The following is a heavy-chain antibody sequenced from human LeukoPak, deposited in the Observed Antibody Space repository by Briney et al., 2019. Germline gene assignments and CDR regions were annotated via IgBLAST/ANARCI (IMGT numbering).Heavy chain of an antibody. CDR2: IKWNGGST. CDR3: AIFSGSYSN. J-gene: IGHJ4*02. Sequence: PGGSLRLSCAASGFTFVDYGMSWVRQAPGKGLEWVSSIKWNGGSTGYADSVKGRFTISRDNAKNSLYLQMNSLRAEDTAVYYCAIFSGSYSNWGQGILVTVSS. V-gene: IGHV3-20*04. D-gene: IGHD3-10*01. CDR1: GFTFVDYG.